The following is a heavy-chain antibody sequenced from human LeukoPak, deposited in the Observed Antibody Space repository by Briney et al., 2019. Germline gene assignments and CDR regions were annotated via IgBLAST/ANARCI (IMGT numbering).Heavy chain of an antibody. Sequence: GASVKASCKASGYTFTSNYIHWVRQAPGQGLEWMGMTYPRDGSTSYAQKFQGRVTVTRDTSTSTVHMELSGLRSEDTAVYYCARDQEGFDYWGQGTLVTVSS. J-gene: IGHJ4*02. CDR2: TYPRDGST. CDR1: GYTFTSNY. CDR3: ARDQEGFDY. V-gene: IGHV1-46*01.